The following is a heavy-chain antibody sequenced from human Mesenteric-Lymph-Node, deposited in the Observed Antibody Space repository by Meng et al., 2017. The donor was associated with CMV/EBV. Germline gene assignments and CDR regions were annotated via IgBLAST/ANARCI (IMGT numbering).Heavy chain of an antibody. CDR1: GGSFSGYY. J-gene: IGHJ4*02. V-gene: IGHV4-34*01. D-gene: IGHD4-23*01. CDR2: INHSGST. CDR3: ARHQRWLKSEGGFNY. Sequence: QLQQWGSGLLKPSATLSLTYAVYGGSFSGYYWSWIRQPPGKGLEWIGEINHSGSTNYNPSLKSRVTISVDTSKNQFSLKLSSVTAADTAVYYCARHQRWLKSEGGFNYWGQGTLVTVSS.